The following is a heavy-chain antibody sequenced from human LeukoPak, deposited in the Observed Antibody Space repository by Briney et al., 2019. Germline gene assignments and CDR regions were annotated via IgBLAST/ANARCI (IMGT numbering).Heavy chain of an antibody. CDR1: SVSISSSSYF. CDR3: ARISPPLDD. J-gene: IGHJ6*04. CDR2: INHSGST. Sequence: SETLSLPCTVSSVSISSSSYFWPWIRQPPGKGLEWIGEINHSGSTNYNPSLKSRVTISVDTSKNQFSLKLSSVTAADTAVYYCARISPPLDDWGKGTTVTVSS. D-gene: IGHD3-3*02. V-gene: IGHV4-39*07.